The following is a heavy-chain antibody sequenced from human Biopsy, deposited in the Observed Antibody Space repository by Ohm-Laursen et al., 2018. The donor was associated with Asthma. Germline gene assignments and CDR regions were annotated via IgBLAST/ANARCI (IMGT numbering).Heavy chain of an antibody. J-gene: IGHJ1*01. CDR3: ARTFHFWSPYHAEHYQL. CDR2: IKHDGTEK. D-gene: IGHD3-3*02. V-gene: IGHV3-7*01. CDR1: GFTFGDYW. Sequence: SLRLSCTAFGFTFGDYWMSWVRQVPGKGLEWVANIKHDGTEKNHVDSLKGRFTISRDNAKNSLYLQMNSLRAEDTAVYYCARTFHFWSPYHAEHYQLWGQGTLVTAPS.